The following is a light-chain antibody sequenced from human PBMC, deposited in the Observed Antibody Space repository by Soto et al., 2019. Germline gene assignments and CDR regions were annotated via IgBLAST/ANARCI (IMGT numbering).Light chain of an antibody. J-gene: IGKJ1*01. CDR2: GAS. Sequence: EIVMTQSPATLSVSPGERATLSCRASQSVSNNLAWYQQKLGQAPRLLIYGASTRATGIPARFSGSGSGTEFTLTISSLQSEDFAVYYCQQYNNWPPVWTFGQGTKVEIK. CDR1: QSVSNN. V-gene: IGKV3-15*01. CDR3: QQYNNWPPVWT.